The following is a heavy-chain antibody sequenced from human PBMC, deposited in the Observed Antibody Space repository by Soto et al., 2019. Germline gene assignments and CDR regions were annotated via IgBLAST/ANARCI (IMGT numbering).Heavy chain of an antibody. CDR1: GGPFSSHT. V-gene: IGHV1-69*08. J-gene: IGHJ2*01. CDR3: ARPDFGDYWYFDL. D-gene: IGHD4-17*01. CDR2: IIPALGTT. Sequence: QDQLVQSGAEVKKPGSSVKVSCKAFGGPFSSHTFSWVRQAPGQGLEWMGRIIPALGTTTYAQKFQGRVTITADESVTTVSMELNSLRTEHTAVYYCARPDFGDYWYFDLWGRGTLVTVSS.